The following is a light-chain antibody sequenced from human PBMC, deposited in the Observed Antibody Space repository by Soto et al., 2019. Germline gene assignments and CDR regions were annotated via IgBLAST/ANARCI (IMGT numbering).Light chain of an antibody. CDR1: QSISGY. CDR2: AAS. J-gene: IGKJ2*01. CDR3: QQSYNTPMYT. V-gene: IGKV1-39*01. Sequence: DIQMTQSPSSLSASVGDRVTITCRASQSISGYLNWYQQKPGKAPKLLIYAASSLQSGVPSRFSGSGSGTDFTLTISSLQPEDFATYYCQQSYNTPMYTFGQGTKLEIK.